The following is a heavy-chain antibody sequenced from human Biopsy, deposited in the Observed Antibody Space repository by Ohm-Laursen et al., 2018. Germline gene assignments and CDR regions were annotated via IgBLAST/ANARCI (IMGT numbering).Heavy chain of an antibody. CDR2: IYPGGST. Sequence: TLSLTCTVSGGDINNYYWSWIRQLAGKGLEWIGRIYPGGSTNYNPSPKSRVTMSVDTSKKQLSLRLRSVTAADTAMYYCASVVLGPTNDAFDLWGQGTMVVVSS. CDR3: ASVVLGPTNDAFDL. D-gene: IGHD3-22*01. J-gene: IGHJ3*01. V-gene: IGHV4-4*07. CDR1: GGDINNYY.